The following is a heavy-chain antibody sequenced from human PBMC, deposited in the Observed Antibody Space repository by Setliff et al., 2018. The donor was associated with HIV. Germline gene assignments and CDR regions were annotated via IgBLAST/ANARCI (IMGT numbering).Heavy chain of an antibody. CDR2: IYTSGST. D-gene: IGHD1-26*01. J-gene: IGHJ4*01. CDR1: GGSISTYY. CDR3: ARHVNANSGRFYFDL. V-gene: IGHV4-4*08. Sequence: PSETLSLTCTVSGGSISTYYWTWIRQPPGKGLEWIGYIYTSGSTSYNPSLKSRLTISVDTSKNQFSLKLSSVTSADTAVYYCARHVNANSGRFYFDLWGRGTLVTVSS.